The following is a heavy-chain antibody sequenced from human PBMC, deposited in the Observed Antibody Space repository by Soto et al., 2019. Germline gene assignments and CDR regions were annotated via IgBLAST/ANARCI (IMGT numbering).Heavy chain of an antibody. V-gene: IGHV4-59*01. CDR1: GGSISSYY. CDR3: ARDHGYCSSTSCYPYNWFDP. Sequence: SKTLSLTCTVSGGSISSYYWSWIRQPPGKGLEWIGYIYYSGSTNYNPSLKSRVTISVDTSKNQFSLKLSSVTAADTAVYYCARDHGYCSSTSCYPYNWFDPWGQGTLVTVSS. J-gene: IGHJ5*02. CDR2: IYYSGST. D-gene: IGHD2-2*03.